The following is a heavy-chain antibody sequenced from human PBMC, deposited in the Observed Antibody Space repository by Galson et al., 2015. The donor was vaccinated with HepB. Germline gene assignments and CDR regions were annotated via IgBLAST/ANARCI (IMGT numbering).Heavy chain of an antibody. CDR1: GFTFSSYG. CDR3: ARVPRCLRIICYFDN. CDR2: IWYDGSNK. V-gene: IGHV3-33*01. J-gene: IGHJ4*03. Sequence: SLRLSCAASGFTFSSYGMHWVRQAPGKGLEWVAVIWYDGSNKYYADSVKGRFTISRDNSKNTLYLQMNSLRAEDTAVYYCARVPRCLRIICYFDNSGQGALVTVSS. D-gene: IGHD5/OR15-5a*01.